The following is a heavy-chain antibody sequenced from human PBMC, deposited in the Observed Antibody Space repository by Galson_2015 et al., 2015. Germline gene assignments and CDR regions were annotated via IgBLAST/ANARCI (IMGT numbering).Heavy chain of an antibody. Sequence: SLRLSCAASGFTFSSYAMHWVRQAPGKGLEWVAVISYDGSNKYYADSVKGRFTISRDNSKNTLYLQMNSLRAEDTAAYYCARDFDYGSGSTWGQGTLVTVSS. D-gene: IGHD3-10*01. CDR1: GFTFSSYA. V-gene: IGHV3-30-3*01. J-gene: IGHJ5*02. CDR3: ARDFDYGSGST. CDR2: ISYDGSNK.